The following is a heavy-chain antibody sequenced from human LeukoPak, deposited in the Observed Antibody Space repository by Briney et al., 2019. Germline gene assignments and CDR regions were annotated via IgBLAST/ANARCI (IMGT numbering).Heavy chain of an antibody. CDR1: GYTFTSYG. CDR3: ARGHYYDSSWWDY. V-gene: IGHV1-8*02. D-gene: IGHD3-22*01. Sequence: VASVKVSCKASGYTFTSYGISWVRQAPGQGLEWMGWMNPNSGNTGYAQKFQGRVTMTRNTSISTAYMELSSLRSEDTAVYYCARGHYYDSSWWDYWGQGTLVTVSS. CDR2: MNPNSGNT. J-gene: IGHJ4*02.